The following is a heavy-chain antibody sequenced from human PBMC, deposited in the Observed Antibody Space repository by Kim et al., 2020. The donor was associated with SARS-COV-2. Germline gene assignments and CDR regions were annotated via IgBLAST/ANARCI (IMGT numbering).Heavy chain of an antibody. J-gene: IGHJ4*02. CDR3: AKDQPPGYGDYSFDY. V-gene: IGHV3-43*01. Sequence: DSVKGRFTISRDNSKNSLYLQMNSLRTEDTALYYCAKDQPPGYGDYSFDYWGQGTLVTVSS. D-gene: IGHD4-17*01.